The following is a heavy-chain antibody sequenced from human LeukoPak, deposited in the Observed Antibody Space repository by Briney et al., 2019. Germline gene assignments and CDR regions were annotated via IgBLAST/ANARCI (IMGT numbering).Heavy chain of an antibody. CDR2: TYYRSKWYS. CDR3: ARYSSGWYIDS. V-gene: IGHV6-1*01. D-gene: IGHD6-19*01. CDR1: GDSVSSNSVA. J-gene: IGHJ4*02. Sequence: SQTLSLTCAISGDSVSSNSVAWNWIRQSPSRGLEWLGRTYYRSKWYSDYAVSVRSQITINPDTSKNQFSLQLNSVTPEDTAVYYCARYSSGWYIDSWGQGTLVTVSS.